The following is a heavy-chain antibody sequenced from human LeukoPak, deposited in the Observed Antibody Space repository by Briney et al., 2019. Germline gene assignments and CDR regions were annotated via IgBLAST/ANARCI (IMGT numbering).Heavy chain of an antibody. Sequence: SETLSLTCTVSGGSISSYYWSWIRQPPGKGLEWIGYIYYSGSTNYNPSLKSRVTISVDTSKNQFSLKLSSVTAADTAVYYCARAGGYPYDYYYYMDVWGKGTTVTVSS. CDR2: IYYSGST. J-gene: IGHJ6*03. V-gene: IGHV4-59*01. CDR3: ARAGGYPYDYYYYMDV. CDR1: GGSISSYY. D-gene: IGHD1-1*01.